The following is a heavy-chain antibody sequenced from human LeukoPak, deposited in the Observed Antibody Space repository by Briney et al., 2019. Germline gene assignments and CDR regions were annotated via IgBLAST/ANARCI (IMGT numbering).Heavy chain of an antibody. CDR3: TRDQYHFDGDYFNYYMDV. CDR1: GGSISSFH. Sequence: SETLSLTCTVSGGSISSFHWSWIRQPPGKGLEWIGYVYYTGSTNYNPSLKSRVTISVDTSQNQFSLKMNSVTAADTAVYYCTRDQYHFDGDYFNYYMDVWGKGTTVTVSS. CDR2: VYYTGST. V-gene: IGHV4-59*01. D-gene: IGHD4/OR15-4a*01. J-gene: IGHJ6*03.